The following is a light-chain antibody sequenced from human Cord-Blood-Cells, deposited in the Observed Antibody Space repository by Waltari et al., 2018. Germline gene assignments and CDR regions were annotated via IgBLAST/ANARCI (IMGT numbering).Light chain of an antibody. Sequence: VTITCRASQGISSYLAWYQQKPGKAPKLLIYAASTLQSGVPSRFSGSGSGTEFTLTISSLQPEDFATYYCQQLNSYPITFGQGTRLEIK. J-gene: IGKJ5*01. CDR1: QGISSY. CDR2: AAS. V-gene: IGKV1-9*01. CDR3: QQLNSYPIT.